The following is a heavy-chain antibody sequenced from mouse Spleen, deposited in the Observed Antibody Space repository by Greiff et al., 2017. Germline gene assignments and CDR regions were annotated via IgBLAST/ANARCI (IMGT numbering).Heavy chain of an antibody. CDR2: IYPGNSDT. CDR1: GYTFTSYW. J-gene: IGHJ4*01. CDR3: TRVLLPPYAMDY. Sequence: VQLQQSGTVLARPGASVKMSCKASGYTFTSYWMHWVKQRPGQGLEWIGAIYPGNSDTSYNQKFKGKAKLTAVTSTSTAYMELSSLTNEDSAVYYCTRVLLPPYAMDYWGQGTSVTVSS. V-gene: IGHV1-5*01.